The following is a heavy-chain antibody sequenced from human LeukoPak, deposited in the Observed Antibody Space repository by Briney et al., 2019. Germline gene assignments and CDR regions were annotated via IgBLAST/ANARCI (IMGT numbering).Heavy chain of an antibody. Sequence: PGGSLRLSCAGSGFAFGTYAMSWVRQAPGMGLEWVSSMSNSGDKTYYAESVKGRFTISRDNSKSTLYLQMNSVEAEDTAVYYCAKSRGSATYYRGNDYWGQGTLVTVSS. CDR3: AKSRGSATYYRGNDY. D-gene: IGHD3-10*01. J-gene: IGHJ4*02. V-gene: IGHV3-23*01. CDR2: MSNSGDKT. CDR1: GFAFGTYA.